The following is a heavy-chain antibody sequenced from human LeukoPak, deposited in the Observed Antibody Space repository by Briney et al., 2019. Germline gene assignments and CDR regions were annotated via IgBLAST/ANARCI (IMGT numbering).Heavy chain of an antibody. Sequence: GGSLRLSCAASGFTFSSYGMHWVRQAPGKGLEWVAVISYDGSNKYYADSVKGRFTISRDNAKNSLYLQMNSLRAEDTAVYYCARASWALDYWGQGTLVTVSS. CDR1: GFTFSSYG. CDR2: ISYDGSNK. V-gene: IGHV3-30*03. D-gene: IGHD6-13*01. CDR3: ARASWALDY. J-gene: IGHJ4*02.